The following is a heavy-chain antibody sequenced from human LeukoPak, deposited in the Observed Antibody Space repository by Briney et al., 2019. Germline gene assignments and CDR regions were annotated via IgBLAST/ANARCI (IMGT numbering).Heavy chain of an antibody. D-gene: IGHD5-18*01. CDR2: IYTSGST. CDR3: ARERTDTSMDY. CDR1: GGSISSGSYY. Sequence: SQTLSLTCTVSGGSISSGSYYWTWIRQPAGKGLEWIGRIYTSGSTNHNPSLKSRVTISLDTSKNQFSLKLISVTAVDTAVYFCARERTDTSMDYWGQGTLVTVSS. V-gene: IGHV4-61*02. J-gene: IGHJ4*02.